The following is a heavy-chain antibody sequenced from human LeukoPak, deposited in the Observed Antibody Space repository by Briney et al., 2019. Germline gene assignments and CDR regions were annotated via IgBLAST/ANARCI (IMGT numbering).Heavy chain of an antibody. CDR1: GYTFVIYG. CDR2: ISAKNGDT. CDR3: ARAGATVTTNFDS. Sequence: VASVKVSCKASGYTFVIYGISWVRQAPGQGLEWMGWISAKNGDTNYAQKFQGRVTMTTDTSTSTAYMDLRSLRSDDTAVYYCARAGATVTTNFDSWGQGTLVTVSS. V-gene: IGHV1-18*01. D-gene: IGHD4-17*01. J-gene: IGHJ4*02.